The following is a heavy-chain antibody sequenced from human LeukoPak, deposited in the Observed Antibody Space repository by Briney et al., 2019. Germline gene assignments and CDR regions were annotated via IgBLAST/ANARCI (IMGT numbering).Heavy chain of an antibody. D-gene: IGHD3-22*01. CDR1: GYSFTNYW. J-gene: IGHJ3*02. CDR2: IYPGDSDI. V-gene: IGHV5-51*01. CDR3: ARQAYGSHFDAFDI. Sequence: GESLKISCKGSGYSFTNYWIGWVRQMPGKGLESMGIIYPGDSDIRYSPSFQGQVTISADKSISTAYLQWSSLKASDTAMYYCARQAYGSHFDAFDIWGQGTMVTVSS.